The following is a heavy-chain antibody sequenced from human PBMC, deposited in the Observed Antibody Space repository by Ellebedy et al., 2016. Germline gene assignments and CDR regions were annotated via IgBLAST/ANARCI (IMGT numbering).Heavy chain of an antibody. J-gene: IGHJ4*02. CDR2: ISWNSGSI. CDR1: GFIFDDYA. D-gene: IGHD1-26*01. V-gene: IGHV3-9*01. CDR3: AKARGVVGATDY. Sequence: GGSLRLSCAASGFIFDDYAMHWVRQAPGKGLEWVSGISWNSGSIGYADSVKGRFTISRDNAKNSLYLQMNSLRAEDTALYYCAKARGVVGATDYWGQGTLVTVSS.